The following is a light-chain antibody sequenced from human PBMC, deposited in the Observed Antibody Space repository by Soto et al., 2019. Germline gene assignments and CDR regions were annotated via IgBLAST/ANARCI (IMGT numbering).Light chain of an antibody. CDR2: GAS. Sequence: EIVMTQPPSTLYVSAGETATLSCRASQSVSSNLAWYQQKPGQAPRLLIYGASTRDTGIPARFSGSGSGTEFTLTISSLQSEDFAVYYCQQYGRSGTFGQGTRLEIK. CDR1: QSVSSN. J-gene: IGKJ5*01. CDR3: QQYGRSGT. V-gene: IGKV3-15*01.